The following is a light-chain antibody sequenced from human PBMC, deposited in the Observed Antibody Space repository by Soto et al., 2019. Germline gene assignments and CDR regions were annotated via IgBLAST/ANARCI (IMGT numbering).Light chain of an antibody. Sequence: AIQMTQSPSSLSASVGDRVTITCRASQGIRNDLGWYQQKPGKAPKLLIYAASSLQSGVPSRFSGSGSGTDVTLTISILQPEDFATYYCLQDYNYPWTFGQGTKVEIK. CDR1: QGIRND. CDR2: AAS. CDR3: LQDYNYPWT. J-gene: IGKJ1*01. V-gene: IGKV1-6*01.